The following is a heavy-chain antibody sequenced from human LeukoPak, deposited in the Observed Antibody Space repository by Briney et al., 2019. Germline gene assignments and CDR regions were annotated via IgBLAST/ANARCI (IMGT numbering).Heavy chain of an antibody. CDR3: ARTRFLEWLYFDY. D-gene: IGHD3-3*01. CDR2: IYYSGST. V-gene: IGHV4-59*01. J-gene: IGHJ4*02. CDR1: GGSISSYY. Sequence: SETLSLTCTVSGGSISSYYWSWIRQPPGKGLEWIGYIYYSGSTNYNPSLKSRVTISVDTSKNQFSLKLSSVTAADTAVYYCARTRFLEWLYFDYWGQGTLVTVSS.